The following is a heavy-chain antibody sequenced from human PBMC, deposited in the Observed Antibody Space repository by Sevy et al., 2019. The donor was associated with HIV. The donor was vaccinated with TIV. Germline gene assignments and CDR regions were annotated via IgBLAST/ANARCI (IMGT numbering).Heavy chain of an antibody. CDR2: ISSSSSYI. V-gene: IGHV3-21*01. J-gene: IGHJ4*02. D-gene: IGHD2-8*01. CDR3: ARDTYCTNGVCQDFDY. Sequence: GGSLRLSCAASGFTFSSYSMNWVRQAPGKGLEWVSSISSSSSYIYYADSVKGRFTISRDNAKNSLYLQMNSLRAEDTPVYYCARDTYCTNGVCQDFDYWGQGTLVTVSS. CDR1: GFTFSSYS.